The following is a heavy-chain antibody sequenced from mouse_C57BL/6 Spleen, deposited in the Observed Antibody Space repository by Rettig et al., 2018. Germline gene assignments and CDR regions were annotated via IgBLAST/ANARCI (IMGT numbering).Heavy chain of an antibody. CDR1: GYAFSSSW. J-gene: IGHJ4*01. CDR2: IYPGDGDT. CDR3: ARIYDGYPYAMDY. D-gene: IGHD2-3*01. Sequence: QVQLQQSGPELVKPGASVKISCKASGYAFSSSWMNWVKQRPGKGLEWIGRIYPGDGDTNYNGKFKGKATLTADKSSSTAYMQLSSLTSEDSAVYFCARIYDGYPYAMDYWGQGTSVTVSS. V-gene: IGHV1-82*01.